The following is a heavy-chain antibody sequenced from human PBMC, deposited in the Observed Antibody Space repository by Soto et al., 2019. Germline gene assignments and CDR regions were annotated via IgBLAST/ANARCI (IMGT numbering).Heavy chain of an antibody. Sequence: GSLRLSCAAAGFTGTNYGMSWFRHAPGKGLEWVSSIDISGGNTNYADSVKGRFTISRDNSKNTLYLQMSGLVAEDTALYYCAKYNTLAKPGIVAYWGQGTLVTVSS. V-gene: IGHV3-23*01. CDR2: IDISGGNT. CDR1: GFTGTNYG. D-gene: IGHD1-1*01. CDR3: AKYNTLAKPGIVAY. J-gene: IGHJ4*02.